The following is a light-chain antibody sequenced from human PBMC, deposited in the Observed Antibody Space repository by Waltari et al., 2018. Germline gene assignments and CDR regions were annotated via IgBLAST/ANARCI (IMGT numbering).Light chain of an antibody. V-gene: IGKV1-5*03. CDR3: QQYNTYSFT. CDR1: QSSNSW. CDR2: KAS. Sequence: DIQMTQSPSTLSASVGDRVTITCRASQSSNSWLAWYQQKPGKATNLLIYKASSLESGVPSRVGGSGSGTEFTLSISSLQPDDFATYYCQQYNTYSFTFGQGTKLEIK. J-gene: IGKJ2*01.